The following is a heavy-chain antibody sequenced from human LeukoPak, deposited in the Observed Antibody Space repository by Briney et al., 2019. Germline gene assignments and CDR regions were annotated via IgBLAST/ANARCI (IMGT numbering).Heavy chain of an antibody. Sequence: NPSETQSLPCTVSGGSISSYYWSWIRQPPGKGLEWIGYIYTSGSTNYTPSLKSRVTISVDTSKNQFSLKLSSVTAADTAVYYCARHVLAARAFDYWGQGTLVTVSS. J-gene: IGHJ4*02. CDR1: GGSISSYY. CDR3: ARHVLAARAFDY. CDR2: IYTSGST. D-gene: IGHD6-25*01. V-gene: IGHV4-4*09.